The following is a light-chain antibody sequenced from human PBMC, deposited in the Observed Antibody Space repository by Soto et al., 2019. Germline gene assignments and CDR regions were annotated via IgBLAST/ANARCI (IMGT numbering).Light chain of an antibody. CDR3: CSYAGSDTYV. J-gene: IGLJ1*01. Sequence: SVLTQPASVPGSPGQSITISCTGTSSDIANYNLVSWYQQHPGKAPKLMIYEVTKRPSGVSNRFSGSKSGNTASLTISGLQAEDEADYYCCSYAGSDTYVFATGTKVTVL. V-gene: IGLV2-23*02. CDR2: EVT. CDR1: SSDIANYNL.